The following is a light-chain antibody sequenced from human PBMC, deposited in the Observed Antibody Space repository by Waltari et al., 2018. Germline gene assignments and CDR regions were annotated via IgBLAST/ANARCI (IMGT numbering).Light chain of an antibody. CDR2: GAF. CDR3: QQYDVSPLT. Sequence: EILLTQSPGTLSLSPGEGATLSCRTSQTIRTTYLAGYQQKPGQAPTLLIYGAFTRATGIPDRFTGSGSGTDFSLTISSLEPEDFATYYCQQYDVSPLTFGGGTKVEIK. CDR1: QTIRTTY. J-gene: IGKJ4*01. V-gene: IGKV3-20*01.